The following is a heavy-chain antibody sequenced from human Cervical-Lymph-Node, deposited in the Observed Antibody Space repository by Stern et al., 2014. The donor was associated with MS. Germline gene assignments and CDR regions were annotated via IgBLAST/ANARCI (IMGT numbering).Heavy chain of an antibody. D-gene: IGHD3-22*01. CDR2: IIPIFGTA. CDR1: GGTFSSYG. CDR3: AREFNYDSSGYYFYY. V-gene: IGHV1-69*01. Sequence: VHLVESGAEVKKPGSSVKVSCKASGGTFSSYGISWVRQAPGQGLEWMGGIIPIFGTANYAQKFQDRVTITADESTSTAYMELSSLRSEDTAVYYCAREFNYDSSGYYFYYGGQGTLVTVSS. J-gene: IGHJ4*02.